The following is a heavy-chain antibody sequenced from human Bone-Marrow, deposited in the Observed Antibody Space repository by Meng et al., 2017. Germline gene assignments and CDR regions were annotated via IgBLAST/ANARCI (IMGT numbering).Heavy chain of an antibody. CDR2: INTDASIT. CDR1: GFTFSSYN. V-gene: IGHV3-74*03. Sequence: VQLVESGGGLVQPGGSLRLSCAASGFTFSSYNMHWVRQTPGEGLVWVSRINTDASITTYADSVKGRFTISRDDAKNTVYLQMNSLRAEDTAVYDCARDADWVIFDHWGQGALVTVSS. CDR3: ARDADWVIFDH. J-gene: IGHJ4*02. D-gene: IGHD3-9*01.